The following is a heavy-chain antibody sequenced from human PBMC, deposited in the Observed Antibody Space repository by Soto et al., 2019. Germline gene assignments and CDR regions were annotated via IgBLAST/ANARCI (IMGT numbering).Heavy chain of an antibody. CDR2: MNPNSGNT. CDR1: GYTFTSYD. CDR3: ARSPSWETTVTPYYFDY. V-gene: IGHV1-8*01. J-gene: IGHJ4*02. D-gene: IGHD4-4*01. Sequence: ASVKVSCKASGYTFTSYDINWVLQATGQGLEWMGWMNPNSGNTSYAQKFQGRVTTTRNTSISTAYMELSSLRSEDTAVYYCARSPSWETTVTPYYFDYWGQGTLVTVSS.